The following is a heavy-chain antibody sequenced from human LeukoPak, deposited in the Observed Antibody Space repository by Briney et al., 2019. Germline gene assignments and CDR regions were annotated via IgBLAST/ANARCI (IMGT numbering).Heavy chain of an antibody. D-gene: IGHD3-3*01. V-gene: IGHV4-61*01. J-gene: IGHJ6*02. CDR3: ARGPRYYDFWSGYQDYYYYGMDV. CDR1: GGSVSSGSYY. Sequence: ETLSLTCTVSGGSVSSGSYYWSWIRQPPGKGLEWIGYIYYSGSTNYNPSLKSRVTISVDTSKNQFSLKLSSVTAADTAVYYCARGPRYYDFWSGYQDYYYYGMDVWGQGTTVTVSS. CDR2: IYYSGST.